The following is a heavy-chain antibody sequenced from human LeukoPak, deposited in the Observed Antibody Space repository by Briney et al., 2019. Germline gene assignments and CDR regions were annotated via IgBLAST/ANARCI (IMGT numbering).Heavy chain of an antibody. D-gene: IGHD3-3*01. CDR3: ARGQSITIFGVVTPAIDY. CDR2: INPNSGGT. CDR1: GYTFTGYY. J-gene: IGHJ4*02. Sequence: GASVKVSCKASGYTFTGYYMHWVRQAPGQGLEWMGWINPNSGGTNYAQKFQGRVTMARDTSISTAYMELSRLRSDDTAVYYCARGQSITIFGVVTPAIDYWGQGTLVTVSS. V-gene: IGHV1-2*02.